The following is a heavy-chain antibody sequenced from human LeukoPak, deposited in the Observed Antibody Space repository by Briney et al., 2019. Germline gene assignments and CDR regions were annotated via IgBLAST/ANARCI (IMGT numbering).Heavy chain of an antibody. Sequence: SETLSLTCTVSGGSISSYYWSWIRQPPGKGLVWIGYIYYSGTTNYNPSLKSRVTISVDTSKNQFSLKLSSVTAADTAVYYCARGTYYYGSGSYYTRDYWGQGTLVTVSS. V-gene: IGHV4-59*12. J-gene: IGHJ4*02. CDR1: GGSISSYY. D-gene: IGHD3-10*01. CDR2: IYYSGTT. CDR3: ARGTYYYGSGSYYTRDY.